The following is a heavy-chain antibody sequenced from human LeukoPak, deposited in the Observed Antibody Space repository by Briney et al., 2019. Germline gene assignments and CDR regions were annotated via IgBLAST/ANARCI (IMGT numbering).Heavy chain of an antibody. CDR1: GYTFTSYY. CDR3: ARDLTPIVVVPAASAFDI. J-gene: IGHJ3*02. D-gene: IGHD2-2*01. V-gene: IGHV1-46*01. CDR2: INPSGGST. Sequence: ASVKVSCKASGYTFTSYYMHWVRQAPGQGLEWMGIINPSGGSTSYAQKFQGRVAMTRDTSTSTVYMELSSLRSEDTAAYYCARDLTPIVVVPAASAFDIWGQGTMVTVSS.